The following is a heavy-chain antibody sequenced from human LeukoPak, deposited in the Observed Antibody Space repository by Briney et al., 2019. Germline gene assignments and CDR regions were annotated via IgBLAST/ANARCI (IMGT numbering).Heavy chain of an antibody. CDR2: ISAYNGNT. J-gene: IGHJ4*02. Sequence: ASVKVSCKASGYTFTSYGISWVRQAPGQGLEWMGWISAYNGNTNYAQKLQGRVTMTTDTSTSTAYMELRSLRPDDTAVYYCARDWSSMVRGVFDYWGQGTLVTVSS. CDR3: ARDWSSMVRGVFDY. D-gene: IGHD3-10*01. CDR1: GYTFTSYG. V-gene: IGHV1-18*01.